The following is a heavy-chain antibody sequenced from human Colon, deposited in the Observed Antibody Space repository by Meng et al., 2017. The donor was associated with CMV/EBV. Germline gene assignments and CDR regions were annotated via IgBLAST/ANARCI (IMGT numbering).Heavy chain of an antibody. D-gene: IGHD2-2*02. CDR3: ARFVVVPAAIPNYGMDV. CDR1: GYTFTSYG. Sequence: ASVKVSCKASGYTFTSYGISWVRQAPGQGLEWMGWISAYNGNTIYAQKLQGRVTMTTDTSTSTAYMELRSLRSDDTAVYYCARFVVVPAAIPNYGMDVWGQGTTVTVSS. CDR2: ISAYNGNT. J-gene: IGHJ6*02. V-gene: IGHV1-18*01.